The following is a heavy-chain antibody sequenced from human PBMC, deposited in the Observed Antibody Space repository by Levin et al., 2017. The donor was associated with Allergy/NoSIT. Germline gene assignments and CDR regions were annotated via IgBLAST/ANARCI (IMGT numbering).Heavy chain of an antibody. CDR3: AKKPIAVAANYWYFDL. CDR2: ISSGGGST. Sequence: QSGGSLRLSCAASGFTFSSYAMNWVRQAPGKGLEWVSTISSGGGSTYYADSVKGRFTISRDNSKNTLYLQMNSLRAEDTAVYYCAKKPIAVAANYWYFDLWGRGTLVTVSS. V-gene: IGHV3-23*01. D-gene: IGHD6-19*01. J-gene: IGHJ2*01. CDR1: GFTFSSYA.